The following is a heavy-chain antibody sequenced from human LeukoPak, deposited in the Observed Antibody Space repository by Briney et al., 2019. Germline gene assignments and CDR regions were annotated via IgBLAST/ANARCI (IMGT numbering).Heavy chain of an antibody. CDR3: AKDSSNYYDSSGYYPYYFDY. D-gene: IGHD3-22*01. CDR1: GFTFSSYG. V-gene: IGHV3-30*18. Sequence: GGSLILSCAASGFTFSSYGMHWVRQAPGEGLEWVAVISYDGSSKYYAGSVKGRFTISRDNSKNTLYLQMNSLRAEDTAVYYCAKDSSNYYDSSGYYPYYFDYWGQGTLVTVSS. CDR2: ISYDGSSK. J-gene: IGHJ4*02.